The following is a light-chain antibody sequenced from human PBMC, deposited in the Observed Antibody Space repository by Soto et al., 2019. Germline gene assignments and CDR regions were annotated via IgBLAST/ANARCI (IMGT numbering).Light chain of an antibody. J-gene: IGLJ1*01. CDR3: SSYTSISVYV. Sequence: QSALTQPASVSGSPGQSITISCTGTSSDVGGYNYVSWYQQHPGKAPKLMIYDVINRPSGVSNRFSGSKSGNTASLTISGLQAEDEADYYCSSYTSISVYVFGTGTKVTVL. CDR1: SSDVGGYNY. V-gene: IGLV2-14*03. CDR2: DVI.